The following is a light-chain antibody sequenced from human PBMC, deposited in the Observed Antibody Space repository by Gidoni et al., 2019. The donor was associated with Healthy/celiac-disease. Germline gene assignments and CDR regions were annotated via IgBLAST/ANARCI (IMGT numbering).Light chain of an antibody. V-gene: IGKV3-11*01. CDR3: QQRSNWPQYT. CDR1: QSVSSY. J-gene: IGKJ2*01. Sequence: EIVLPQPPATLSWSPGERATLSCRASQSVSSYLAWYQQKPGQAPRLLIYDASNRATGIPARFSGSGSGTDFTLTISSLEPEDFAVYYCQQRSNWPQYTFGQGTKLEIK. CDR2: DAS.